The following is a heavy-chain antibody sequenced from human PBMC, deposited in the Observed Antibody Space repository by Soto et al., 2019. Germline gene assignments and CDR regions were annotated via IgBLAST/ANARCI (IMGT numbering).Heavy chain of an antibody. V-gene: IGHV4-39*01. Sequence: SETLSLTSPVSDVSVSSSNYYWGWFRQPPGKGVEWIGSIYYSGSTYYNPSVKSRITISVDTSKNQFSLKLSSVTAADTAVYYCARRKAAAVFWFAPWGQGTPVPVSS. D-gene: IGHD6-13*01. J-gene: IGHJ5*02. CDR3: ARRKAAAVFWFAP. CDR2: IYYSGST. CDR1: DVSVSSSNYY.